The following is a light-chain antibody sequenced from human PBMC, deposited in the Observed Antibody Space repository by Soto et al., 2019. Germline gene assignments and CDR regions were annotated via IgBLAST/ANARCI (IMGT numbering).Light chain of an antibody. CDR3: QQYYSSPLT. CDR1: QSGLYSSNNKNY. J-gene: IGKJ4*01. CDR2: WAS. V-gene: IGKV4-1*01. Sequence: DIVMTQSPDSLAVSLGERATINCKSSQSGLYSSNNKNYLAWYQQKPGQPPKLLIYWASTRESGVPDRFSGSGSLTDFTLSISSLQADDVAGYYCQQYYSSPLTFGGGTKVEIK.